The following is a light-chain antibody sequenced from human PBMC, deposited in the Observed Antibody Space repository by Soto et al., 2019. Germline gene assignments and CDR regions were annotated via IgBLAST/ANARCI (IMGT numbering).Light chain of an antibody. CDR1: QSVTGDK. CDR3: QQYGNSPFT. J-gene: IGKJ2*01. CDR2: GRS. V-gene: IGKV3-20*01. Sequence: EIVLTQSPGPLSLSPGNSAALSCRASQSVTGDKVAWYQQRPGQAPRLLIYGRSTRATDIPARFRGSGSGTDYTLTINRLEPEDFALYYWQQYGNSPFTFGQGTKLEI.